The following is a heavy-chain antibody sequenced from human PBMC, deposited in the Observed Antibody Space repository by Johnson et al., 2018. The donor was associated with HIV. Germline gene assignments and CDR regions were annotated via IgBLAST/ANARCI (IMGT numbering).Heavy chain of an antibody. D-gene: IGHD4-23*01. V-gene: IGHV3-11*04. J-gene: IGHJ3*02. Sequence: QVQLVESGGGLVKPGGSLRLSCAASAFTFSDYYMTWMRQAPGKGLEWVSYISSSGSTIYYADSVKGRFTISRDNAKKSLHLQINSLRAEDTAVYYCARDYRYGGNSAFDIWGQGTMVTVSS. CDR2: ISSSGSTI. CDR1: AFTFSDYY. CDR3: ARDYRYGGNSAFDI.